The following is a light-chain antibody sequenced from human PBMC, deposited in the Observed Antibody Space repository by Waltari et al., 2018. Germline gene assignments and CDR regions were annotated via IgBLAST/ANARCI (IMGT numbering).Light chain of an antibody. CDR3: LLYYGGAWV. CDR2: STS. J-gene: IGLJ3*02. Sequence: QTVVTQEPSVTVSPGGTVTLTCAFGTGAVTLGNYPTWFQQKPGQTPRPLISSTSNRHSWTPARFSGSLLGVKAALTLSAVQPEDEAEYYCLLYYGGAWVFGGGTKLTVL. CDR1: TGAVTLGNY. V-gene: IGLV7-43*01.